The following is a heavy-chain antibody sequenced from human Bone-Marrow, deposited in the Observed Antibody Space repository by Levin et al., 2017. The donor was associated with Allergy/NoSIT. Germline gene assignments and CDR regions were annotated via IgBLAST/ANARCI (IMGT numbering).Heavy chain of an antibody. CDR1: GFTFSSYG. CDR2: ISYDGSNK. D-gene: IGHD2-2*01. V-gene: IGHV3-30*18. J-gene: IGHJ4*02. CDR3: AKGSTSCPSSGSRGAAGVDY. Sequence: GESLKISCAASGFTFSSYGMHWVRQAPGKGLEWVAVISYDGSNKYYADSVKGRFTISRDNSKNTLYLQMNSLRAEDTAVYYCAKGSTSCPSSGSRGAAGVDYWGQGTLVTVSS.